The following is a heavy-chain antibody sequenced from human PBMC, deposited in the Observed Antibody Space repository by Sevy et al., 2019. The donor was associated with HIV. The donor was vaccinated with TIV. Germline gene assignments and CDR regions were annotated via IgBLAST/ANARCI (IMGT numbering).Heavy chain of an antibody. J-gene: IGHJ6*02. D-gene: IGHD3-3*01. CDR1: GFTFSSYS. V-gene: IGHV3-21*01. CDR3: ARDLLGDFWSGYFVNYYYYGMDV. CDR2: ISSSSSYI. Sequence: GGSLRLSCAASGFTFSSYSMNWVRQAPGKGLEWVSSISSSSSYIYYADSVKGRFTISRDNAKNSLYLQMNSLRAEDTAVYYCARDLLGDFWSGYFVNYYYYGMDVWGQGTTVTVSS.